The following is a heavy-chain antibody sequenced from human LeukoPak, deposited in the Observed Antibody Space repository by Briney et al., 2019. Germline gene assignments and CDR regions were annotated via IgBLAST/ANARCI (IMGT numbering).Heavy chain of an antibody. J-gene: IGHJ4*02. CDR1: GFSLSTSGVGVG. V-gene: IGHV2-5*01. D-gene: IGHD1-26*01. CDR3: ARRIRSGTYFDY. Sequence: SGPTLVNPTQTLTLTCTFSGFSLSTSGVGVGVGWIRQPPGKALEWLALIYWNDDERYSPSLKGRLTITKDTSKNQVVLTMTNMDPVDTATYYCARRIRSGTYFDYWGQGTLVTVSS. CDR2: IYWNDDE.